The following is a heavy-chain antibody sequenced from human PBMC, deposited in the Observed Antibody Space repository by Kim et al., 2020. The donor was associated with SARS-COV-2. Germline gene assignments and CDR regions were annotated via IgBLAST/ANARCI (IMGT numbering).Heavy chain of an antibody. CDR1: GFTFSSYW. Sequence: GGSLRLSCAASGFTFSSYWMSWVRQAPGKGLEWVANIKQDGSEKYYVDSVKGRFTISRDNAKNSLYLQMNSLRAEDTAVYYCARDPRIHYYGSGSVFDYWGQGTLVTVSS. J-gene: IGHJ4*02. V-gene: IGHV3-7*03. CDR3: ARDPRIHYYGSGSVFDY. D-gene: IGHD3-10*01. CDR2: IKQDGSEK.